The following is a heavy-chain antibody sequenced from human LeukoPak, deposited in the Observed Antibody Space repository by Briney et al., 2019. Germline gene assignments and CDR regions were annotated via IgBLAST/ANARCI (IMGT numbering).Heavy chain of an antibody. V-gene: IGHV1-18*01. CDR3: ARDKPMYYDILTGYYYSSGMDV. CDR1: GGTFSSYA. CDR2: ISAYNGNT. D-gene: IGHD3-9*01. Sequence: GASVKVSCKASGGTFSSYAISWVRQAPGQGLEWMGWISAYNGNTNYAQKVQGRVTMTTDTSTSIAYMELRSLRSDDTAVYYCARDKPMYYDILTGYYYSSGMDVWGQGTTVTVSS. J-gene: IGHJ6*01.